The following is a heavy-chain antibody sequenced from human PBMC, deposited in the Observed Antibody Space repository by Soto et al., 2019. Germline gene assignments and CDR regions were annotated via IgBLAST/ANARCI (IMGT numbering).Heavy chain of an antibody. Sequence: QVQLVQSGAEVKKPGSSVKVSCMPSGGTFNSYAISWVRQAPGQGLEWMGGIIPIFGAAHYAQKFQGRVTITADESTSTAYMELSSLRSEDTAVYFCASGTWGKDYYYAMDVWGQGTTVTVSS. V-gene: IGHV1-69*01. J-gene: IGHJ6*02. CDR1: GGTFNSYA. D-gene: IGHD3-16*01. CDR3: ASGTWGKDYYYAMDV. CDR2: IIPIFGAA.